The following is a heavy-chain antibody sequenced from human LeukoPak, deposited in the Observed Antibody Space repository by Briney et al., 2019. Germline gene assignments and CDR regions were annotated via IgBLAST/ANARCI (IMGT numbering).Heavy chain of an antibody. J-gene: IGHJ4*02. V-gene: IGHV1-2*02. CDR2: INPNSGDT. CDR3: ARARRTRNIYGDYVFLFDY. CDR1: GYTFSGYY. D-gene: IGHD4-17*01. Sequence: ASVKVSCKASGYTFSGYYIHWVRQAPGQGLEWMGWINPNSGDTKYAQKFRGRVTMTRDTSISTAYMDLSRLRSDDTALYYCARARRTRNIYGDYVFLFDYWGQGTLVTVSS.